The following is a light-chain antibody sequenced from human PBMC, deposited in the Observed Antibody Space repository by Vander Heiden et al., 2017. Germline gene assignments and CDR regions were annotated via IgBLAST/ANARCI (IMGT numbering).Light chain of an antibody. CDR2: QDS. CDR1: KLGDKY. CDR3: QAWHSSGVV. V-gene: IGLV3-1*01. J-gene: IGLJ2*01. Sequence: YDLTQAPSVSVSPRQTASITCSGDKLGDKYACWYQQKPGQSPVLVIYQDSKRPSGIPGRFSGSNSRNTATLTISETQAMDEADYYCQAWHSSGVVLGGGTQL.